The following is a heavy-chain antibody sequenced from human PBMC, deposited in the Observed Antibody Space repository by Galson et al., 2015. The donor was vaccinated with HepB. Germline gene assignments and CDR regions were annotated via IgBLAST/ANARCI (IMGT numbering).Heavy chain of an antibody. Sequence: SLRLSCAASGFTFSDYWMHWVRRAPGKGLVWVSRIRTDGSVTSYADSVKGRFTISRDNAKNTLYLQMNSRRAEDTAVYYCARPRRGWYHDYRGQGTLVPVSS. J-gene: IGHJ4*02. D-gene: IGHD6-19*01. CDR2: IRTDGSVT. CDR1: GFTFSDYW. CDR3: ARPRRGWYHDY. V-gene: IGHV3-74*01.